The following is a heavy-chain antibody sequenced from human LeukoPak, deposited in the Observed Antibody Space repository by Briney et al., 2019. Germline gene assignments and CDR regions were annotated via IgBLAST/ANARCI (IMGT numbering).Heavy chain of an antibody. CDR3: ARGVMSTTGTPPLDY. CDR1: GGSISSGDYY. J-gene: IGHJ4*02. CDR2: IYYSGST. V-gene: IGHV4-30-4*08. D-gene: IGHD1-1*01. Sequence: SQTLSLTCTVSGGSISSGDYYWSWIRQPPGKGLEWIGYIYYSGSTYYNPSLKSRVTISVDTSKNQFSLKLSSVTTADTAVYYCARGVMSTTGTPPLDYWGQGTLVTVSS.